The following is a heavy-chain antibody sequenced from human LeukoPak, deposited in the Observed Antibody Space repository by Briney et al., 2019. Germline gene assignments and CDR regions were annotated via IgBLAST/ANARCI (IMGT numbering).Heavy chain of an antibody. CDR2: TYYRSKWYN. Sequence: SQTLSVTCAISGDSFSSNSAAWNWLRQSPSRGLEWLGRTYYRSKWYNNYAVSVKSRVNINPDTSKNQFSLQLNSVTPEDTAVYYCARGINWSFDSWGQGTLVTVSS. J-gene: IGHJ4*02. CDR1: GDSFSSNSAA. V-gene: IGHV6-1*01. CDR3: ARGINWSFDS. D-gene: IGHD1-1*01.